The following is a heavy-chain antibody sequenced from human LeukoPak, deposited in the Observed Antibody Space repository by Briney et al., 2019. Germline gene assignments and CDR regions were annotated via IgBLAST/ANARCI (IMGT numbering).Heavy chain of an antibody. CDR3: ANVTSDLDTAMVTGYYYYMDV. Sequence: GASVKVSCKASGGTFSSYAISWVRQARGQGLEWMGGIIPIFGTANYAQKFQGRVTITADESTSTAYMELSSLRSEDTAVYYCANVTSDLDTAMVTGYYYYMDVWGKGTTVTISS. V-gene: IGHV1-69*01. CDR2: IIPIFGTA. D-gene: IGHD5-18*01. J-gene: IGHJ6*03. CDR1: GGTFSSYA.